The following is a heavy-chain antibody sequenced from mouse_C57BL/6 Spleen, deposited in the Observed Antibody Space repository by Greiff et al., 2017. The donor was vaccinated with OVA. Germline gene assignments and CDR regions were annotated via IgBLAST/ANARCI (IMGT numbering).Heavy chain of an antibody. CDR2: ISDGGSYT. Sequence: EVQGVESGGGLVKPGGSLKLSCAASGFTFSSYAMSWVRQTPEKRLEWVATISDGGSYTYYPDNVKGRFTISRDTAKNNLYLHMSHLKSEDTAMYYCARERDYYGSSYFDYWCQGTTLTVSS. D-gene: IGHD1-1*01. CDR1: GFTFSSYA. J-gene: IGHJ2*01. CDR3: ARERDYYGSSYFDY. V-gene: IGHV5-4*01.